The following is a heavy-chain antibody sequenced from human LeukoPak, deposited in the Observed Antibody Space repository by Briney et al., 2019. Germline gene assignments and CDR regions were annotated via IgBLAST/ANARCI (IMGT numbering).Heavy chain of an antibody. CDR1: GFTFSNYW. V-gene: IGHV3-7*03. J-gene: IGHJ4*02. CDR3: AVTAISYFDY. D-gene: IGHD2-21*02. CDR2: IKQDGSEK. Sequence: GGSLRLSCAASGFTFSNYWMNWVRQAPGKGLEWVANIKQDGSEKYYVDSVKGRFTISRDNAKNSLYLQMNSLRAEDTAVYYCAVTAISYFDYWGQGTLVTVSS.